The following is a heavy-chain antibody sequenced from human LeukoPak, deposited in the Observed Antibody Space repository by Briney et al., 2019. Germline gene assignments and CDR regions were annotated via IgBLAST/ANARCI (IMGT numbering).Heavy chain of an antibody. CDR2: IIPIFGTA. CDR1: GYTFTSYG. J-gene: IGHJ5*02. CDR3: ARDAGLEWFDP. D-gene: IGHD3/OR15-3a*01. Sequence: ASVKVSCKASGYTFTSYGISWVRQAPGQGLEWMGGIIPIFGTANYAQKFQGRVTITADESTSTAYMELSSLRSEDTAVYYCARDAGLEWFDPWGQGTLVTVSS. V-gene: IGHV1-69*13.